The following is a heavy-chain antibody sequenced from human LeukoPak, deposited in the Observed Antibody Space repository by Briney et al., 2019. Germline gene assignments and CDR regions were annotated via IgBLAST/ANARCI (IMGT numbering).Heavy chain of an antibody. V-gene: IGHV1-18*01. CDR1: GYTFTSYG. CDR3: ARDLTGEYYYGMDV. Sequence: APVTVSCKASGYTFTSYGISWVRQAPGQGLEWMGWISAYNGNTNYAQKLQGRVTMTTDTSTSTAYMELRSLRSDDTAVYYCARDLTGEYYYGMDVWGQGTTVTVSS. J-gene: IGHJ6*02. D-gene: IGHD7-27*01. CDR2: ISAYNGNT.